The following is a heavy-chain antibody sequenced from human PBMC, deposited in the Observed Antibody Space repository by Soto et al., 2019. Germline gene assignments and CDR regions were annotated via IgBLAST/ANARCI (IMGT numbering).Heavy chain of an antibody. V-gene: IGHV4-59*01. Sequence: SETLSLTCTVSGGSISSFYWSWIRQPPGKGLGWIGYIYYSGSTNYNPSLKSRVTISVDTSKNQFSLKLSSVTAADTAVYYCARGVAVAAIYYFDYWGQGTLVTVSS. CDR2: IYYSGST. CDR3: ARGVAVAAIYYFDY. J-gene: IGHJ4*02. CDR1: GGSISSFY. D-gene: IGHD2-15*01.